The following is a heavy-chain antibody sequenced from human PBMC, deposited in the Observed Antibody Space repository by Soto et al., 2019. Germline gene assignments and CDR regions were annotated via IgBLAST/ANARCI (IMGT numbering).Heavy chain of an antibody. CDR3: AKDLDSSSWYVGYYYYGMDV. CDR2: ISYDGSNK. CDR1: GFTFSSYG. V-gene: IGHV3-30*18. Sequence: GGSLRLSCAASGFTFSSYGMHWVRQAPGKGLEWVAVISYDGSNKYYADSVKGRFTISRDNSKNTLYLQMNSLRAEDTAVYYCAKDLDSSSWYVGYYYYGMDVWGQGTTVTVS. J-gene: IGHJ6*02. D-gene: IGHD6-13*01.